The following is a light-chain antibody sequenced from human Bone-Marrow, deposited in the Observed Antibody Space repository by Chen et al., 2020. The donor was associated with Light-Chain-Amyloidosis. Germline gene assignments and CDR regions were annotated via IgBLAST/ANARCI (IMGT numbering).Light chain of an antibody. J-gene: IGKJ1*01. CDR1: QSLLYSSNNQNY. CDR2: WAS. CDR3: QQYYSTPPT. V-gene: IGKV4-1*01. Sequence: DIVMTQSPDSLAVPLGERATINCKSSQSLLYSSNNQNYLAWYQQKPGQSPKLLYYWASTRESGVPDRFSGSGSGNDFTLTTSSLQAEDVAVYYCQQYYSTPPTFGQGTKVEIK.